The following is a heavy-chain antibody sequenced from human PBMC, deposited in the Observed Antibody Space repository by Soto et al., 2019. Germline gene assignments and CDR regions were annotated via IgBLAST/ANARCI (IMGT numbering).Heavy chain of an antibody. CDR1: GYTFTSYG. V-gene: IGHV1-18*04. Sequence: QVQLVQSGAEVKKPGASVKVSCKASGYTFTSYGISWVRQAPGQGLEWMGWISAYNGNTNYAQKLQGRVTMTTDTSTSTANMELRSLRSDDTAVYYCARVSSLMMATIPDLDYWGQGTLVTVSS. D-gene: IGHD5-12*01. CDR2: ISAYNGNT. CDR3: ARVSSLMMATIPDLDY. J-gene: IGHJ4*02.